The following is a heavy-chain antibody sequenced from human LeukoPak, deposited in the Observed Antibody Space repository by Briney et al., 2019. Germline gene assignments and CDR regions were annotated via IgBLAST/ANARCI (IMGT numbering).Heavy chain of an antibody. Sequence: SVKVSCKTSGGTFSNSGISWVRLAPGQGPEWMGGIIPVFGTPNYAQKFQGRLTITADRSTTTAYMELSSLTSDDTAVYYCARGPVSTHGMDVWGQGTTVTVSS. D-gene: IGHD6-13*01. CDR2: IIPVFGTP. CDR3: ARGPVSTHGMDV. CDR1: GGTFSNSG. J-gene: IGHJ6*02. V-gene: IGHV1-69*06.